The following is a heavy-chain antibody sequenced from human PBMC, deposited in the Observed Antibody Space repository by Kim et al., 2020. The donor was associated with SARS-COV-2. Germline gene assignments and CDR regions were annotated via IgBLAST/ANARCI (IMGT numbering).Heavy chain of an antibody. J-gene: IGHJ4*02. D-gene: IGHD2-15*01. Sequence: SRVTISVDTSKNQFSLKLSSVTAADTAVYYCARTIKRKYCSGGSCYPLDYWGQGTLVTVSS. V-gene: IGHV4-34*01. CDR3: ARTIKRKYCSGGSCYPLDY.